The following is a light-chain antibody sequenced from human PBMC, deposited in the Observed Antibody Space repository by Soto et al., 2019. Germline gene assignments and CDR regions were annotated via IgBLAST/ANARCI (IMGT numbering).Light chain of an antibody. CDR3: QQYGPSVLVT. CDR2: GAS. CDR1: QSVANNY. Sequence: EIVLTQSPGTLSLSPGERVTLSCRASQSVANNYVAWYQQKPGRAPRLLVYGASNRATGTPDRFSGSGSGTDFTLTISRLETEHFAGSYCQQYGPSVLVTFGGGTKVEIK. V-gene: IGKV3-20*01. J-gene: IGKJ4*01.